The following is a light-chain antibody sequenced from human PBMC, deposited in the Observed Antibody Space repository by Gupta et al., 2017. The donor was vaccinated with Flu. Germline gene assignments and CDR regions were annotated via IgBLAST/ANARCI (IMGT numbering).Light chain of an antibody. CDR3: YSVDTSGRSWV. J-gene: IGLJ3*02. Sequence: SYELTQPPSVSVSPGQTARITCSGEALPKKYAYWYQQKSGQAPVLVTCEDSKRPSGIPEKFAGSSSGTVATLTISGAQVEDEADYYCYSVDTSGRSWVFGGGTKLTVL. CDR2: EDS. CDR1: ALPKKY. V-gene: IGLV3-10*01.